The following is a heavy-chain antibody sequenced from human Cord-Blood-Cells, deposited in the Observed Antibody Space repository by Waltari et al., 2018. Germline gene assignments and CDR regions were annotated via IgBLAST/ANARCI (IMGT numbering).Heavy chain of an antibody. D-gene: IGHD2-2*01. CDR3: AKDFPSAPDCSSTSCYPGN. Sequence: EVQLLESGGGLVQPGGSLRLSCAASGFPFSSHALSWVRPAPGKGREWVSAISGSGGSTYYADSVKGRFTISRDNSKNTLYLQMNSLRAEDTAVYYCAKDFPSAPDCSSTSCYPGNWGQGTLVTVSS. J-gene: IGHJ4*02. V-gene: IGHV3-23*01. CDR1: GFPFSSHA. CDR2: ISGSGGST.